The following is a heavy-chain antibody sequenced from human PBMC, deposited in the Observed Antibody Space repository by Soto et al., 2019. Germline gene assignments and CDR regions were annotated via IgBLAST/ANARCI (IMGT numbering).Heavy chain of an antibody. CDR2: IIPIFDTA. Sequence: QVQLVQSGAEVKKPGSSVKVSCKTSGGTFSSYAISWVRQAPGQGLEWMGGIIPIFDTANYAQKFQGRVTNTANYPTSTAYMELSSLRRDDTAVDYSARHECISTRCYYYYYYSMDVWGQGTTATVCS. CDR3: ARHECISTRCYYYYYYSMDV. D-gene: IGHD2-2*01. V-gene: IGHV1-69*12. CDR1: GGTFSSYA. J-gene: IGHJ6*02.